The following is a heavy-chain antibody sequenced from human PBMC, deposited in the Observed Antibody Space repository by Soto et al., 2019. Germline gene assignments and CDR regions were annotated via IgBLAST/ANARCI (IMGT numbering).Heavy chain of an antibody. V-gene: IGHV4-39*01. CDR1: GGSIISNNHY. Sequence: QLQLRESGPGLVKPSETLSLTCTVSGGSIISNNHYWGWIRQPPGKGLEWIGNIYYGGTTYYNPSLKSRVTMSVDTSKGQFSLKLSSMTVADTAVYFCARRSTISRGFDYWGQGTLVTVSS. CDR2: IYYGGTT. CDR3: ARRSTISRGFDY. D-gene: IGHD3-9*01. J-gene: IGHJ4*02.